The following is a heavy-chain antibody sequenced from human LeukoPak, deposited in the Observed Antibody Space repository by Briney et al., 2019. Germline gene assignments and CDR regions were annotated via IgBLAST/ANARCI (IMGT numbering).Heavy chain of an antibody. J-gene: IGHJ4*02. CDR3: ARAPPLYSGSYYFDH. D-gene: IGHD1-26*01. CDR2: ISTSGSTI. V-gene: IGHV3-11*01. CDR1: GFTFSDYY. Sequence: GGSLRLSCAASGFTFSDYYMSWIRQAPGKGLEWVSYISTSGSTIYYADSVKGRFTISRDNAKNSLYLQMNTLRAEDTAVYYCARAPPLYSGSYYFDHWGQGTLVTVSS.